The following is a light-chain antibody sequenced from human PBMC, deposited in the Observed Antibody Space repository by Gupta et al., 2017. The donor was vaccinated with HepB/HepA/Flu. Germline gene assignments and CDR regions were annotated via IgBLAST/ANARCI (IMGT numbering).Light chain of an antibody. V-gene: IGLV2-14*01. CDR1: SSDVGGYNY. CDR3: SSYTSSATLV. J-gene: IGLJ2*01. Sequence: QSALTQAASVSGSPGQSITISCTGTSSDVGGYNYVSWYQQHPGKAPKLIIYDVSNRPSGVSNRFSGSKSGNTASLTXSXLRTEDXADYYCSSYTSSATLVFGGGTKLTVL. CDR2: DVS.